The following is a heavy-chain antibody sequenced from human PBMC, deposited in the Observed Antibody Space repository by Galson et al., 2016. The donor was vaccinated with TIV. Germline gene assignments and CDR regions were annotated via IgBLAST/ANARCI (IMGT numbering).Heavy chain of an antibody. V-gene: IGHV3-7*01. Sequence: SLRLSCAASGFTFSSYWMSWVRQAPGKGLEWVANIKQDGSEKYYVDSVKGRFTISRDNVKNSLYLQMNSLRAGDTAVYYCAKDANIVVVVAAYYFEYWGQGTLVTVSS. CDR1: GFTFSSYW. CDR3: AKDANIVVVVAAYYFEY. CDR2: IKQDGSEK. J-gene: IGHJ4*02. D-gene: IGHD2-15*01.